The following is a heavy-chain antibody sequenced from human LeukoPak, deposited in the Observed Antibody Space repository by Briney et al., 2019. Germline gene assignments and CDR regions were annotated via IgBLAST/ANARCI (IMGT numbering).Heavy chain of an antibody. V-gene: IGHV1-8*03. D-gene: IGHD2/OR15-2a*01. CDR2: MNPNSGNT. Sequence: ASVKVSCKASGYTFTSYDINWVRQATGQGLEWMGWMNPNSGNTGYAQKFQGRVTITRNTSISTAYMELRSLRSDDTAVYYCARDFRRDDAFDIWGQGTMVTVSS. CDR3: ARDFRRDDAFDI. CDR1: GYTFTSYD. J-gene: IGHJ3*02.